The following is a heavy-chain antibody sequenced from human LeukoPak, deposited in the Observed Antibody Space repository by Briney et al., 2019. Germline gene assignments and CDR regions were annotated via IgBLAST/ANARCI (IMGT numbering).Heavy chain of an antibody. Sequence: GGSLRLSCAASGFTFSSSAMSWVRQAPGKGLEWVSTISSSGSSTYYADSVKGRFTISRDNSQNTLYLQMNSLRAEDTAVYYCAKGRLMRAAAGPNDYWGQGTLVTVSS. CDR2: ISSSGSST. CDR3: AKGRLMRAAAGPNDY. J-gene: IGHJ4*02. D-gene: IGHD6-13*01. V-gene: IGHV3-23*01. CDR1: GFTFSSSA.